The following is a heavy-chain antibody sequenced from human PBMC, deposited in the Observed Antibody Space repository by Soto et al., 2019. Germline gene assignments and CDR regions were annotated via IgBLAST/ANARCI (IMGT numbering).Heavy chain of an antibody. J-gene: IGHJ4*02. CDR2: INHSGST. D-gene: IGHD6-13*01. Sequence: SETLSLTCAVYGGSFSGYYWSWIRQPPGKGLEWIGEINHSGSTTYNPSLKSRVTISVDTSKNQFSLKRSSVTAADTAVYYCARDMLAAAGTGFDYGGQGTRVTVSS. CDR3: ARDMLAAAGTGFDY. V-gene: IGHV4-34*01. CDR1: GGSFSGYY.